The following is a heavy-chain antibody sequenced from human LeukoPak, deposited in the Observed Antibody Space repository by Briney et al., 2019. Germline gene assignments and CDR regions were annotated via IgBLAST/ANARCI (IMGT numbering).Heavy chain of an antibody. J-gene: IGHJ4*02. CDR1: GFTFSRYW. CDR2: ISQEGSEK. D-gene: IGHD4-17*01. CDR3: ARDDYGDPIDY. V-gene: IGHV3-7*01. Sequence: GGSLRLSCAASGFTFSRYWMSWVRQAPGKGLEWVANISQEGSEKYYVDSVKGRFTISRDNAKNSLYLQMNSPRAEDTAVYYCARDDYGDPIDYWGQGTLVTVSS.